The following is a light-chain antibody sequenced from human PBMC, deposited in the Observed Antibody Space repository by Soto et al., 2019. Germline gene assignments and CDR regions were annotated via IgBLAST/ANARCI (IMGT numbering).Light chain of an antibody. Sequence: EIVMTQSPATLSVSPGERATLSCRASQSISSNVGWYQQRPGQAPRLLIYGASTRATGIPARFSGSGSGTEFTLTISSLESEDSAVYYCQQYNTWRQITFGQGTRLEIK. CDR3: QQYNTWRQIT. CDR1: QSISSN. J-gene: IGKJ5*01. V-gene: IGKV3-15*01. CDR2: GAS.